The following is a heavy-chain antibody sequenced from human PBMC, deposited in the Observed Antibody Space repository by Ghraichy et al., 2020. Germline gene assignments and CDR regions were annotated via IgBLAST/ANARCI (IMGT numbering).Heavy chain of an antibody. CDR2: IFYSGST. Sequence: SETLSLTCTVSGASIRTYFWSWIRQPPGKGLEWIGDIFYSGSTNYNPSLKSRVTISVYASNNQFSLNLSSVTAADTAVYYCARMGGYNAPLSYWGQGTLVAVSS. CDR3: ARMGGYNAPLSY. V-gene: IGHV4-59*01. D-gene: IGHD3-10*01. CDR1: GASIRTYF. J-gene: IGHJ4*02.